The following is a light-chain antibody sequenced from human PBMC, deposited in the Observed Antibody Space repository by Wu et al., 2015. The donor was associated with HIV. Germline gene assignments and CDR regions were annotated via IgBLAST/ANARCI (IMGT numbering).Light chain of an antibody. V-gene: IGKV1-27*01. CDR1: QGITNY. CDR2: GAS. Sequence: DLQMTQSPPSLSASVGDRVTFTCRASQGITNYLAWYQQRPGKVPTLLVHGASTLQSGVPSRFSGSGSGTDFTLTISSLQPEDVATYYCQNMTVPLSRFGGGPRWRSN. CDR3: QNMTVPLSR. J-gene: IGKJ4*01.